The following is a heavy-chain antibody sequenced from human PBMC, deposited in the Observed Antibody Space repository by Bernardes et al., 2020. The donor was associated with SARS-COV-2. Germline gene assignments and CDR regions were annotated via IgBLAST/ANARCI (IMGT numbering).Heavy chain of an antibody. CDR2: IYPVDSAT. V-gene: IGHV5-51*01. CDR1: GYTFSDYW. D-gene: IGHD7-27*01. CDR3: ARLGTLGVPGERTNYGMDV. J-gene: IGHJ6*02. Sequence: GGSLNIPCQASGYTFSDYWIAWVRQLPGKGLEWMGIIYPVDSATSYSPSFQGQVTISADKSISTAYVNWSRLKASDTAMYYCARLGTLGVPGERTNYGMDVWGQGTTVTVSS.